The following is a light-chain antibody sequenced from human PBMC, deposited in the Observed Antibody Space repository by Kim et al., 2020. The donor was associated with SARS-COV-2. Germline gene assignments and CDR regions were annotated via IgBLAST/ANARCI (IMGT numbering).Light chain of an antibody. Sequence: DIQMTQSPSSLSASIGDRVTVTCRASQDIYNYLAWYQQKPGKVPKLLIYAASALQSEVPSRFSGSGFGTDFTLTISSLQPEDVAIYYCKKYDSAPLTFGGGTRVDIK. CDR2: AAS. CDR1: QDIYNY. V-gene: IGKV1-27*01. CDR3: KKYDSAPLT. J-gene: IGKJ4*01.